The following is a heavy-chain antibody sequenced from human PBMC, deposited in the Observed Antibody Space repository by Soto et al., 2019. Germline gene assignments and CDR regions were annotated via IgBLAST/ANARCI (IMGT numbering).Heavy chain of an antibody. J-gene: IGHJ4*02. CDR1: GGSISSSSYY. V-gene: IGHV4-39*01. CDR3: ARPTFYTAMVPD. CDR2: IYYSGST. D-gene: IGHD5-18*01. Sequence: QLQLQESGPGLVKPSETLSLTCTVSGGSISSSSYYWGWFRQPPGKGLEWIGSIYYSGSTYYNPSLKSRVTLSVDTSKNQFSLKLSSVTAADTAVYYCARPTFYTAMVPDWGQGTLVTVSS.